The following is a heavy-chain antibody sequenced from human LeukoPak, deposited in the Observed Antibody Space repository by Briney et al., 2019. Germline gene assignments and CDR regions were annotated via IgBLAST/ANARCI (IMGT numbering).Heavy chain of an antibody. V-gene: IGHV3-23*01. D-gene: IGHD1-1*01. CDR1: GFTFNNYA. CDR2: ISVSDTKT. CDR3: SKDPVQHGNGLYWFDP. J-gene: IGHJ5*02. Sequence: PGGSLRLSWAASGFTFNNYAVSWVRQAPGRGLEWVSGISVSDTKTYYADSVKGRFTISRDNSRNTFYLQMTSLRVEDTAVYYCSKDPVQHGNGLYWFDPWGQGTVVTVSS.